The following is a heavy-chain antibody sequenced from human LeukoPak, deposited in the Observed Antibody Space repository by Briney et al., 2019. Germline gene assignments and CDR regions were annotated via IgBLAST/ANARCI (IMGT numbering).Heavy chain of an antibody. J-gene: IGHJ3*02. CDR3: ATESMASDAFDI. D-gene: IGHD2-8*01. V-gene: IGHV4-59*01. Sequence: SETLSLTCTVSGGSISSYYWSWIRQPPEKGLEWIGYNYYSGSTNYNPSLKSRVTISVDTSKNQFSLKLCSVTAADTAVYYCATESMASDAFDIWGQGTMVTVSS. CDR1: GGSISSYY. CDR2: NYYSGST.